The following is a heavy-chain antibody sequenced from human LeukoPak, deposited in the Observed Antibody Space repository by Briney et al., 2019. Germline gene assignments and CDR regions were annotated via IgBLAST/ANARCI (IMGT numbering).Heavy chain of an antibody. V-gene: IGHV3-23*01. D-gene: IGHD6-19*01. J-gene: IGHJ5*02. CDR2: ISGSGDST. CDR1: GFTFTNYA. Sequence: PGGSLRLSCAASGFTFTNYAMTWVRQAPGKGLEWVSSISGSGDSTYYADSVKGRFTISRDNSKNTLFLQMNSLRAEDTAVYYCAKASWSSGWYWFDPWGQGTLVTVSS. CDR3: AKASWSSGWYWFDP.